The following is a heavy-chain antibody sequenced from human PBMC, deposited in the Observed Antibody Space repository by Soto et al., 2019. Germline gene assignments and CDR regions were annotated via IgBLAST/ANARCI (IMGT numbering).Heavy chain of an antibody. Sequence: QVQLVQSGAEVKKPGASVKVSCKASGYTFTSYGISWVRQAPGQGLEWMGWISAYNGNTNYAQKLQGRVTMTTDTASSTAERELRSLRSDATAGYYCARWAPPNAYWGQGTLVTVSS. J-gene: IGHJ4*02. CDR2: ISAYNGNT. V-gene: IGHV1-18*01. CDR3: ARWAPPNAY. D-gene: IGHD2-8*01. CDR1: GYTFTSYG.